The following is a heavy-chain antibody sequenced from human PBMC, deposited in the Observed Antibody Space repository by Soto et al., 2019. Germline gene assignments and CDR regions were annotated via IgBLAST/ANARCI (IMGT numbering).Heavy chain of an antibody. CDR3: ARGDGDYGRRLDP. V-gene: IGHV3-66*01. D-gene: IGHD4-17*01. CDR2: IYDAGST. J-gene: IGHJ5*02. CDR1: GFIVSVNY. Sequence: EVQLVESGGGLVQPGGSLRVSCAASGFIVSVNYVNWVRQAPGKGLEWVSIIYDAGSTYYADSVKGRFTISRDNSKNTVYLQMNSLRAEDTAVYYCARGDGDYGRRLDPWGPGTLVTVSS.